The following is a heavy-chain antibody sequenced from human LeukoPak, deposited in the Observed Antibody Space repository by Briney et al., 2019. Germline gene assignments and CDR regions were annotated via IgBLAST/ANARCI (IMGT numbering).Heavy chain of an antibody. D-gene: IGHD2-15*01. J-gene: IGHJ4*02. CDR2: ITPDGNAA. Sequence: GGSLRLSCVASGFTFSGHWMHWVRQVPGKGLMAVSRITPDGNAAAYADSVKGRFTISRDNAKHTLYLEMNSLTAEDTALYHCTRSGYSNGYDYWGQGTLVTVSS. CDR3: TRSGYSNGYDY. CDR1: GFTFSGHW. V-gene: IGHV3-74*03.